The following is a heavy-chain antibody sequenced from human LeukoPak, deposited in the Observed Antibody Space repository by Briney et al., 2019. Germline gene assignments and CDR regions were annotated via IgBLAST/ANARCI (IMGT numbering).Heavy chain of an antibody. Sequence: SETLSLTCTVSGDSISSNNWWNWVRQPPGKGLDWIGEISHAGSTKYNPSLKSRVTISVDTSKNQFSLKLSSVTAADTAVYYCAREIAAADRFDYWGQGTLVTVSS. CDR1: GDSISSNNW. D-gene: IGHD6-13*01. V-gene: IGHV4-4*02. CDR3: AREIAAADRFDY. J-gene: IGHJ4*02. CDR2: ISHAGST.